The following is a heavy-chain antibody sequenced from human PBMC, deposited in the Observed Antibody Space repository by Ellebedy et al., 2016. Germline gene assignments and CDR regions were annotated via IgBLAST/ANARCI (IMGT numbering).Heavy chain of an antibody. Sequence: ASVKVSCXASGYTFTSYYMHWVRQAPGQGLEWMGIINPSGGSTSYAQKFQGRVTMTRDTSTSTVYMELSSLRSEDTAVYYCARDPGLRGKIVVVPMGGMDVWGQGTTVTVSS. D-gene: IGHD2-21*01. CDR1: GYTFTSYY. CDR3: ARDPGLRGKIVVVPMGGMDV. CDR2: INPSGGST. J-gene: IGHJ6*02. V-gene: IGHV1-46*01.